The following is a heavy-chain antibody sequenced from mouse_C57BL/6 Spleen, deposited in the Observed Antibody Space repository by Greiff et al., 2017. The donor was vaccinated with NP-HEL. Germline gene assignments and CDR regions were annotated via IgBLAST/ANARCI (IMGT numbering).Heavy chain of an antibody. D-gene: IGHD1-1*01. CDR3: ARHSYYYGSSYAMDY. V-gene: IGHV5-6*01. J-gene: IGHJ4*01. CDR1: GFTFSSYG. CDR2: ISSGGSYP. Sequence: EVKLMESGGDLVKPGGSLKLSCAASGFTFSSYGMSWVRQTPDKRLEWVATISSGGSYPYYPDSVKGRFTISRDNAKNTLYLQMSSLKSEDTAMYYCARHSYYYGSSYAMDYWGQGTSVTVSS.